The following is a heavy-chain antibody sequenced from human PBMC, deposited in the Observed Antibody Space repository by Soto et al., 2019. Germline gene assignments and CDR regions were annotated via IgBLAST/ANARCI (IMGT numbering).Heavy chain of an antibody. CDR1: GFTFTSSA. CDR3: AAEGTYYYDSSGYEVWFDP. CDR2: IAVGSGDT. J-gene: IGHJ5*02. D-gene: IGHD3-22*01. V-gene: IGHV1-58*02. Sequence: QMQLVQSGPEVKKPGTSVKVSCKASGFTFTSSAMHWVRQARGQRPEWIGWIAVGSGDTKYAQKFQERVIIARDMPTSTAYMEMSSLRSDDTAVYYCAAEGTYYYDSSGYEVWFDPWGQGTLVTVSS.